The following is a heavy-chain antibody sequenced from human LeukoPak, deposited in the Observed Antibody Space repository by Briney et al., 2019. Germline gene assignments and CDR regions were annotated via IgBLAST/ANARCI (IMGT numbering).Heavy chain of an antibody. CDR2: ISWNSGSI. CDR3: AKDPYGSGSSYYFDY. J-gene: IGHJ4*02. Sequence: GGSLRLSCAASGFTFDDYAMHWVRQAPGKGLEWVSGISWNSGSIGYADSVKGRFTISRDNAKNSLYLQMNSLRAEDTALYYCAKDPYGSGSSYYFDYWGQGTLVTVSS. D-gene: IGHD3-10*01. CDR1: GFTFDDYA. V-gene: IGHV3-9*01.